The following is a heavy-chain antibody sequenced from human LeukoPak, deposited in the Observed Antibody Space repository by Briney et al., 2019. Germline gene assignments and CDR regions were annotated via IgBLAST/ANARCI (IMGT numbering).Heavy chain of an antibody. CDR2: IWYDGSNK. J-gene: IGHJ6*02. CDR3: ARNLQLGYGMDV. V-gene: IGHV3-33*01. D-gene: IGHD5-18*01. CDR1: GFTFSSYG. Sequence: GRSLRLSCAASGFTFSSYGMHWVRQAPGKGLEWVAVIWYDGSNKYYADSVKGRFTTSRDNSKNTLYLQMNSLRAEDTAVYYCARNLQLGYGMDVWGQGTTVTVSS.